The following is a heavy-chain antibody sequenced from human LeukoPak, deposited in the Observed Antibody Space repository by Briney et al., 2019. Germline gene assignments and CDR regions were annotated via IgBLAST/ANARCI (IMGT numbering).Heavy chain of an antibody. J-gene: IGHJ4*02. Sequence: PSETLSLTCTVSGGSISSGDYYWSWIRQPPGKGLEWIGYIYYSGSTYYNPSLKSRVTISVDTSKNQFSLKLSSVTAADTAVYYCARSPRSSSWYGYYFDYWGQGTLVTVSS. CDR2: IYYSGST. V-gene: IGHV4-30-4*01. D-gene: IGHD6-13*01. CDR3: ARSPRSSSWYGYYFDY. CDR1: GGSISSGDYY.